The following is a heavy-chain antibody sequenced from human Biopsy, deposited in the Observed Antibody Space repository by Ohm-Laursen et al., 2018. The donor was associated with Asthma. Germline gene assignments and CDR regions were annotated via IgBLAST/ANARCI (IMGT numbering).Heavy chain of an antibody. V-gene: IGHV3-23*01. J-gene: IGHJ3*02. CDR1: GFAVSRDH. D-gene: IGHD4-23*01. CDR2: ISGDAQRT. Sequence: SLRLSCAASGFAVSRDHMFWVRQAPGKGLEWVSGISGDAQRTYYEDSVKGRFTISRDNSKNTIYLQLNSLRAEDTAVYYCARAYGGSFFSGSFDIWGQGTMVTVSS. CDR3: ARAYGGSFFSGSFDI.